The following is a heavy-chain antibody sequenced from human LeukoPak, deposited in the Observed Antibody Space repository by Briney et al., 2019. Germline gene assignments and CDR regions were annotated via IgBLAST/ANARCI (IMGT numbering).Heavy chain of an antibody. Sequence: GGSLRLSCAASGFTFSTYSMNWVRQAPGKGLEWVGRIKSKTDGGTTDYAAPVKGRFTISRDDSKNTLYLQMNSLKTEDTAVYYCTTYSTYCGGDCPVVVGSKGDYWGQGTLVTVSS. V-gene: IGHV3-15*01. D-gene: IGHD2-21*02. J-gene: IGHJ4*02. CDR2: IKSKTDGGTT. CDR1: GFTFSTYS. CDR3: TTYSTYCGGDCPVVVGSKGDY.